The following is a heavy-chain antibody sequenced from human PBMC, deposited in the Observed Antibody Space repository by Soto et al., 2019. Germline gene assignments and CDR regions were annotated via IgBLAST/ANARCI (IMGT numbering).Heavy chain of an antibody. CDR2: IYYSGST. J-gene: IGHJ3*02. CDR3: VGYYDSSGYYEAFDI. V-gene: IGHV4-39*01. D-gene: IGHD3-22*01. CDR1: GGSISRSSYY. Sequence: SDTLSLTWTVSGGSISRSSYYWGWIRQPPGKGLEWIGSIYYSGSTCYNPSLKSRVTISVDTSKNQFSLKLSSVTAADTAVYYCVGYYDSSGYYEAFDIWGQGTMVTVSS.